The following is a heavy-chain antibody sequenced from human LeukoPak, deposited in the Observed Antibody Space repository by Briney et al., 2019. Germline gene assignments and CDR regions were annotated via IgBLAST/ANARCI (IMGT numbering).Heavy chain of an antibody. D-gene: IGHD4-17*01. CDR1: GGSFSGYY. J-gene: IGHJ5*01. CDR2: INHSGST. CDR3: ARDKVTVTGNWFDS. Sequence: PSETLSLTCAVYGGSFSGYYWSWVRQPPGRGLEWIGEINHSGSTNYNPSLKSRISMSVDTSKRQFSLNLMSVTGADTAIYYCARDKVTVTGNWFDSWGQGTLVAVSS. V-gene: IGHV4-34*09.